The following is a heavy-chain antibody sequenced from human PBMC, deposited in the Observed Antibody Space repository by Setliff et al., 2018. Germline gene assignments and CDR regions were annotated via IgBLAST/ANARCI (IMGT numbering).Heavy chain of an antibody. D-gene: IGHD3-3*01. CDR1: GGSISSSNW. CDR2: IYRSGST. V-gene: IGHV4-4*02. CDR3: AREGLTIFGVVIRRNYFDY. J-gene: IGHJ4*02. Sequence: KASETLSLTCAVSGGSISSSNWWSWVRQPPGKGLEWIGEIYRSGSTNYNPSLKSRVTISVDKSKNQFSLKLSSVTAADTAVYYCAREGLTIFGVVIRRNYFDYWGQGTLVTV.